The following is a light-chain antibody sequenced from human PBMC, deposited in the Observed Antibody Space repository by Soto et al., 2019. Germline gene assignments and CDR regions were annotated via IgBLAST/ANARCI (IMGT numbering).Light chain of an antibody. Sequence: IQLTQSPSSLSASVGDRVTITCRASQGISSYLGWYQQKPGKAPNLLIYDASTLHSGVPSRFSGGGSGTDFTLTISSLEPEDFAVYYCQQRSNWPPITFGQGTRLE. CDR3: QQRSNWPPIT. CDR1: QGISSY. CDR2: DAS. J-gene: IGKJ5*01. V-gene: IGKV1-9*01.